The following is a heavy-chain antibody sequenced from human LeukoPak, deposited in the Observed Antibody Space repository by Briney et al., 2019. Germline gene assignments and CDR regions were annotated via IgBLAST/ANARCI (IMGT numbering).Heavy chain of an antibody. CDR2: IKSKTDGGTT. CDR1: GFTFSNAW. V-gene: IGHV3-15*01. Sequence: PGGSLRLSCAASGFTFSNAWMSWVRQAPGKGLEWVGRIKSKTDGGTTDYAAPVKGRFTISRDDSKNTLYLQMNSLKTEDTAVYYCTTPSEYSSPRGYYYMDVWGKGTTVTVSS. CDR3: TTPSEYSSPRGYYYMDV. D-gene: IGHD6-6*01. J-gene: IGHJ6*03.